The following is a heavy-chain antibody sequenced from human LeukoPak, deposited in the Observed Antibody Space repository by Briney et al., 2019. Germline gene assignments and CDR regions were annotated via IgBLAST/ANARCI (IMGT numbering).Heavy chain of an antibody. D-gene: IGHD1-26*01. V-gene: IGHV3-49*04. Sequence: PGRSLRLSCTASGFTFGDYAMSWVRQAPGKGLEWVGFIRSKAYGGTTEYAASVKGRFTISRDDSKSIAYLQMNSLKTEDTAVYYCTRDRDSGSYRYRLGWGQGTLVTVSS. CDR1: GFTFGDYA. CDR3: TRDRDSGSYRYRLG. J-gene: IGHJ4*02. CDR2: IRSKAYGGTT.